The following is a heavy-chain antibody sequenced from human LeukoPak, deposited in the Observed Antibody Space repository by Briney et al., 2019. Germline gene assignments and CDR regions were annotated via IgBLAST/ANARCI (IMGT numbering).Heavy chain of an antibody. J-gene: IGHJ4*02. CDR1: GFTFSKYW. CDR3: ATKQWLAPPPDS. Sequence: PGGSLRLSCAASGFTFSKYWMLWVRQAPGKGLESVSRINTDGTVTPYAGSVKGRFTVSRDNADNTMFLQMNSVRDEDTAVYYCATKQWLAPPPDSWGQGTPVTVSS. D-gene: IGHD6-19*01. CDR2: INTDGTVT. V-gene: IGHV3-74*01.